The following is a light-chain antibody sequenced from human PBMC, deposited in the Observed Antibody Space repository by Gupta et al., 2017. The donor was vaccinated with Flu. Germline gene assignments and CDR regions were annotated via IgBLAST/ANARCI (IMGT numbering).Light chain of an antibody. J-gene: IGKJ2*01. CDR1: QSVSSSY. CDR2: GAS. V-gene: IGKV3-20*01. CDR3: QHYGSSPYT. Sequence: EIVLTQSPGTLSLSPGERATLSCRASQSVSSSYLAWYQQKPGQAPRLLIYGASSRATGIPDRFSGSGSGTDFTLTISRLEPEDFAMYYCQHYGSSPYTCGQGTKLEIK.